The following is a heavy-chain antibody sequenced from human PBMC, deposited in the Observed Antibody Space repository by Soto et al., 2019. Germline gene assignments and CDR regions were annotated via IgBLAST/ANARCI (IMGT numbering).Heavy chain of an antibody. Sequence: QVQLVESGGGVVQPGRSLRLSCAASGFTFSSYGMHWVRQAPGKGLEWVAVISYDGSNKYYADSVKGRFTISRDNSKNTLYLQMNSLRAEDTAVYYCAKPVSHRYSEAGFDYWGQGTLVTVSS. D-gene: IGHD2-15*01. CDR3: AKPVSHRYSEAGFDY. CDR1: GFTFSSYG. V-gene: IGHV3-30*18. J-gene: IGHJ4*02. CDR2: ISYDGSNK.